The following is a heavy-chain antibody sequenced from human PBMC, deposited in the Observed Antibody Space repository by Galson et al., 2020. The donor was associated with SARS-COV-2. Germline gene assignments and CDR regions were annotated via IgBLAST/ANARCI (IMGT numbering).Heavy chain of an antibody. CDR2: ISYDGSNK. J-gene: IGHJ4*02. Sequence: GASLKISCAASGFTFSSYAMHWVRQAPGKGLEWVAVISYDGSNKYYADSVKGRFTISRDNSKNTLYLQMNSLRAEDTAVYYCAGSFVLFDCDYWGQGTLVTVAS. CDR1: GFTFSSYA. CDR3: AGSFVLFDCDY. V-gene: IGHV3-30*04. D-gene: IGHD2-8*01.